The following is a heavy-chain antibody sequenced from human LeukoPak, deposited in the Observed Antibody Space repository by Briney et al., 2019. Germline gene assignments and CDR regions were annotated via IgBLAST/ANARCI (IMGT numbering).Heavy chain of an antibody. CDR3: ARGDHYSGTSGLFDC. D-gene: IGHD3-22*01. Sequence: GGSLRLSCAASGFTFSDYYMTWLRQAPGKGLEWVSYISNSGTIIYYADSVKGRFTISRDNAKNSLYLQMNSLRAEDTAVYYCARGDHYSGTSGLFDCWGQGTLVTVSS. CDR1: GFTFSDYY. V-gene: IGHV3-11*01. J-gene: IGHJ4*02. CDR2: ISNSGTII.